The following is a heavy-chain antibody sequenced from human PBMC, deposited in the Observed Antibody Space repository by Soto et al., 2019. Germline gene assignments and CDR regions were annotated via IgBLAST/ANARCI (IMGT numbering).Heavy chain of an antibody. CDR2: ISSDGSSK. Sequence: QVQLLESGGGAVQPGRSLRLSCVASGFTLTNYGMHWVRQAPGQGLEWVAGISSDGSSKYYGDSVRGRFTISRDNSKNSRFLEMNSLRSEDTAVYYGAKDRGLAESGRWSLYYCGMDVWGQGTTVTVSS. CDR3: AKDRGLAESGRWSLYYCGMDV. D-gene: IGHD1-26*01. V-gene: IGHV3-30*18. J-gene: IGHJ6*02. CDR1: GFTLTNYG.